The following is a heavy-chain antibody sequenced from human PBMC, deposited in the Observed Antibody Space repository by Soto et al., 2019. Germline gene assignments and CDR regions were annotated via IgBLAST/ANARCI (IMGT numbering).Heavy chain of an antibody. V-gene: IGHV5-51*01. Sequence: PGESLTISCEGSGYTFSTYWIGWVRQIPGEGLEWMGIIHPGNSDARYSPSFQGQVTISADTSINTAYLQWRRMKAAYSASYYGARHTNGYNPLDYWGQGTLVTVSS. CDR3: ARHTNGYNPLDY. CDR2: IHPGNSDA. J-gene: IGHJ4*02. D-gene: IGHD5-12*01. CDR1: GYTFSTYW.